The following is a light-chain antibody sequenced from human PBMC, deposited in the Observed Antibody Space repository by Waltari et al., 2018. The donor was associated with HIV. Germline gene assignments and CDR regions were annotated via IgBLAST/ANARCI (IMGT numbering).Light chain of an antibody. CDR2: DND. CDR1: TSNIGRST. Sequence: QSVLTQPPSASGTPGQRVSILCSGGTSNIGRSTVHWYQQRPGTAPKLLMYDNDQRPSGVPDRFSASKSGTSASLAISGLQPEDEADYYCASWNDRLNSPVFGGGTKLTVL. V-gene: IGLV1-44*01. CDR3: ASWNDRLNSPV. J-gene: IGLJ2*01.